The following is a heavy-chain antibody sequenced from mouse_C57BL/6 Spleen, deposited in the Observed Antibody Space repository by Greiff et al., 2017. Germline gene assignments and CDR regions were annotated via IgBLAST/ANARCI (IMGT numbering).Heavy chain of an antibody. Sequence: VQLQQSGPELVKPGASVKISCKASGYAFSSSWMNWVKQRPGTGLEWIGRIYPGDGDTNYNGKFKGKATLTADKSSSTAYMQLSSLTSEDSAVYFCARSRLRSPPMDYWGQGTSVTVSS. V-gene: IGHV1-82*01. CDR3: ARSRLRSPPMDY. D-gene: IGHD1-1*01. CDR1: GYAFSSSW. J-gene: IGHJ4*01. CDR2: IYPGDGDT.